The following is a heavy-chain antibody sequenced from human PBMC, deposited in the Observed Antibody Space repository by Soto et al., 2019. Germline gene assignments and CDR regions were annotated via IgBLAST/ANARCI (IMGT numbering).Heavy chain of an antibody. CDR2: IWYDGSNK. V-gene: IGHV3-33*01. J-gene: IGHJ4*02. Sequence: QVQLVESGGGVVQPGRSLRLSCAASGFTFSSYGMHWVRQAPGKGLEWVAVIWYDGSNKYYADSVKGRFTISRDNSKNTRYLQMNSLRAEDTAVYYCARDRRYGSGSYQDYWGQGTLVTVSS. D-gene: IGHD3-10*01. CDR1: GFTFSSYG. CDR3: ARDRRYGSGSYQDY.